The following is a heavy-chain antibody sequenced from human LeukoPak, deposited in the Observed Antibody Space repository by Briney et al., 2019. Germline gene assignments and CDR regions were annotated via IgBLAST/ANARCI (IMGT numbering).Heavy chain of an antibody. CDR3: ARDDDYGDYGDAFDI. D-gene: IGHD4-17*01. CDR2: ISSSSSYK. J-gene: IGHJ3*02. CDR1: GFTFSSYS. V-gene: IGHV3-21*01. Sequence: GGSLRLSCAASGFTFSSYSMNWVRQAPGKGLEWVSSISSSSSYKYYADSVKGRFTISRDNAKNSLYLQMNSLRAEDTAVYYCARDDDYGDYGDAFDIWGQGTMVTVSS.